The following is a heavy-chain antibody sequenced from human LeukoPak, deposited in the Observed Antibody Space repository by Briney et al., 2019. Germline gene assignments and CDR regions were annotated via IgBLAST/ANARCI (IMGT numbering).Heavy chain of an antibody. CDR1: GGPFSSYA. D-gene: IGHD6-25*01. J-gene: IGHJ4*02. CDR2: IIPIFGTA. CDR3: ARDLARLIGY. Sequence: SVKVSCKASGGPFSSYAISWLRQAPGQGLEWMGRIIPIFGTANYAQKFQGRVTITTDESTSTAYMELSSLRSEDPAVYYCARDLARLIGYWGQRTLVTVSS. V-gene: IGHV1-69*05.